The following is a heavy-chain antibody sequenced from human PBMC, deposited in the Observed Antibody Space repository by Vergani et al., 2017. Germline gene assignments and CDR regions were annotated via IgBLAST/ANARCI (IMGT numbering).Heavy chain of an antibody. CDR1: GYTFTGYY. V-gene: IGHV1-46*03. CDR3: VRASRGYSGYDDFDY. D-gene: IGHD5-12*01. J-gene: IGHJ4*02. CDR2: INPTSGST. Sequence: QVQLVQSGAEVKKPGSSVKVSCKASGYTFTGYYMHWVRQAPGQGLEWMGIINPTSGSTTYAQTFQGRVSMTRDTSTSTVFMELSSLKFDDTAVYYCVRASRGYSGYDDFDYWGQGTLVSVSS.